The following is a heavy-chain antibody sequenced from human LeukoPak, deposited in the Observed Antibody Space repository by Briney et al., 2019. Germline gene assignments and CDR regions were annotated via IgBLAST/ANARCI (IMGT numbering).Heavy chain of an antibody. D-gene: IGHD3-10*01. CDR3: ARRGAGSYYFDY. CDR2: TSAYNGNT. Sequence: ASVKVSCKTSGYTFTSYGISWVRQATGQGLEWMRCTSAYNGNTNYAQKLHGRVTMTTDTSTSTAYMELRSLRSDDTAVYYCARRGAGSYYFDYWGQGTLVTVSS. J-gene: IGHJ4*02. CDR1: GYTFTSYG. V-gene: IGHV1-18*01.